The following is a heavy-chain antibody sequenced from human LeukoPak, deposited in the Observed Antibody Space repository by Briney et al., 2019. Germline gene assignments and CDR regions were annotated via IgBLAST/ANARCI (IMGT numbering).Heavy chain of an antibody. J-gene: IGHJ5*02. CDR1: GGSISSYY. Sequence: SETLFLTCTVSGGSISSYYWSWIRQPPGKGLEWIGYIFYSGSTNYNPSLKSRVTISVDTSKNQFSLKLSSVTAADTAVYYCARRGRNNWFDPWGQGTLVTVSS. CDR2: IFYSGST. D-gene: IGHD1-26*01. CDR3: ARRGRNNWFDP. V-gene: IGHV4-59*08.